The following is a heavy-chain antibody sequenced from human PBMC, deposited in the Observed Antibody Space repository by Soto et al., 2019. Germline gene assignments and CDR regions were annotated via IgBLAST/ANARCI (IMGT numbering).Heavy chain of an antibody. CDR2: ISTSKGNT. CDR1: GYTFTSYG. V-gene: IGHV1-18*01. CDR3: ATRSPAFDF. Sequence: QVQLVQSGPEVKKPGASVKVSCKTSGYTFTSYGIAWVRQAPGQWLEWMGWISTSKGNTNYAQKFQGRVTMTTDTSTSTAYMELRSLRSDDTAVYYCATRSPAFDFWGQGTLLTVSS. J-gene: IGHJ4*02.